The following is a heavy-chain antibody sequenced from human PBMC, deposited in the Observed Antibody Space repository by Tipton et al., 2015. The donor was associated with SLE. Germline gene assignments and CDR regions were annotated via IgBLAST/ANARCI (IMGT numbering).Heavy chain of an antibody. J-gene: IGHJ4*02. V-gene: IGHV4-34*01. CDR2: INQSGST. D-gene: IGHD3-10*01. CDR3: ARPMGDY. Sequence: TLSLTCAVYGGSFSGYHWSWIRQPPGKGLEWIGEINQSGSTNYNPSLKSRVTISVDTSKIHFSLNLSSVTAADTAVYYCARPMGDYWGQGTLVTVSS. CDR1: GGSFSGYH.